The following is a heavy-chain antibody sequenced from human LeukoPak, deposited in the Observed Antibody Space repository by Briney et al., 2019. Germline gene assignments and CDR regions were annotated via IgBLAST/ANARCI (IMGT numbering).Heavy chain of an antibody. Sequence: GASVKVSCKASGGTFSSYAISWVRQAPGQGLGWMGGIIPIFGTANYAQKFQGRVTITADESTSTAYMELSSLRSEDTAVYYCAAGREWETGPDYWGQGTLVTVSS. V-gene: IGHV1-69*13. CDR2: IIPIFGTA. D-gene: IGHD1-26*01. J-gene: IGHJ4*02. CDR3: AAGREWETGPDY. CDR1: GGTFSSYA.